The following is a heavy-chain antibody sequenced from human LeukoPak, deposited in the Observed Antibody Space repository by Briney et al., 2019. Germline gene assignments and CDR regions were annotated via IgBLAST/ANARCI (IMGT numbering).Heavy chain of an antibody. D-gene: IGHD3-22*01. J-gene: IGHJ4*02. CDR3: ATGGHVRVYDSSAYYGHY. CDR1: GYTFTSYY. V-gene: IGHV1-46*01. CDR2: INPSGGRT. Sequence: ASVKVSCRASGYTFTSYYMHWVRQGPGQGLEWMGIINPSGGRTNYAQKFQGRVTMTRDMSTSTVYMELSSLRSEDTAVYYCATGGHVRVYDSSAYYGHYWGQGTLVTVSS.